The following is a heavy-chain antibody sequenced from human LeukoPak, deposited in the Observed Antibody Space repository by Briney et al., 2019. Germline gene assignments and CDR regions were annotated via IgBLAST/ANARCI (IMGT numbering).Heavy chain of an antibody. CDR3: AKVYSYGLAAYFDY. J-gene: IGHJ4*02. D-gene: IGHD5-18*01. CDR2: ISWNSGSI. V-gene: IGHV3-9*01. CDR1: GFTFGDYA. Sequence: PGGSLRLSCAASGFTFGDYAMHWVRQAPGKGLEWVSGISWNSGSIGYADSVKGRFTISRDNAKNSLYLQMNSLRAEDTALYYCAKVYSYGLAAYFDYWGQGTLVTVSS.